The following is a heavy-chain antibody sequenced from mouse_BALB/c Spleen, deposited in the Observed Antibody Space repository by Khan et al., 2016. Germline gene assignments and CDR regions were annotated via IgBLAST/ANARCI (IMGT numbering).Heavy chain of an antibody. CDR1: GFTFNTYA. CDR2: IRSKSNNYAT. V-gene: IGHV10-1*02. CDR3: VRSYYGNFFAY. D-gene: IGHD2-10*01. Sequence: EVQLVESGGGLVQPKGSLKLSCAASGFTFNTYAMNWVRQAPGKGLEWVARIRSKSNNYATYYADSVKDRFTISRDDSQSMLYLQMNNLKTEDTAMYYCVRSYYGNFFAYWGQGTLVTVSA. J-gene: IGHJ3*01.